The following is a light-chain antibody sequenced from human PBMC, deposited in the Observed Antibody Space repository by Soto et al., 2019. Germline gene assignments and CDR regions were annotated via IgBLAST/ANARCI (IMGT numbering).Light chain of an antibody. V-gene: IGKV1-5*01. J-gene: IGKJ1*01. Sequence: MTVSPLTVSSSVGDRVTITFRASQSISNWLAWYQQKPGKAPKLLIYDASSLESGVPSRFRGSGSRTEFTITISSQQEDGFAAYSSHSYYRYWPSGQGTKVDIK. CDR3: HSYYRYWP. CDR1: QSISNW. CDR2: DAS.